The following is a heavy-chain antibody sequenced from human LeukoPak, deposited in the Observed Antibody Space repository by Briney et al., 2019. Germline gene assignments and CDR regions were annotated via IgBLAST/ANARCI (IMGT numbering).Heavy chain of an antibody. CDR2: ISAYNGNT. D-gene: IGHD2-15*01. CDR3: AREWGYCSGGSCYDAFDI. Sequence: ASVKVSCKASGYTFTSYGISWVRQAPGQGLEWMRWISAYNGNTNYAQKLQGRVTMTTDTSTSTAYMELRSLRSDDTAVYYCAREWGYCSGGSCYDAFDIWGQGTMVTVSS. J-gene: IGHJ3*02. CDR1: GYTFTSYG. V-gene: IGHV1-18*01.